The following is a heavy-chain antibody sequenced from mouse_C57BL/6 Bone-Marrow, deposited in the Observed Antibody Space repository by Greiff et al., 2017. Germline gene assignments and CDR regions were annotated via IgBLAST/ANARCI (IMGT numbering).Heavy chain of an antibody. V-gene: IGHV7-3*01. Sequence: VQLKESGGGLVQPGGSLSLSCAASGFTFTDYYMSWVRQPPGTALEWLGFIRNKANGYTTEYSASVKGRFTISRDNSQSILYLQMNALRAEDSATYYCARSHYDYDAIDYWGQGTTLTVSS. CDR3: ARSHYDYDAIDY. CDR1: GFTFTDYY. D-gene: IGHD2-4*01. CDR2: IRNKANGYTT. J-gene: IGHJ2*01.